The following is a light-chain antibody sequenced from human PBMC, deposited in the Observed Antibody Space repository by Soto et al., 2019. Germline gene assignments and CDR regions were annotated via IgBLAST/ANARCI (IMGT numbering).Light chain of an antibody. Sequence: QSVLTQPPSASGSPGQSVTISCTGTSSDVGGYNYVSWYQQHPGKAPKLMIYEVRKPPSRVPDRFSGSKSGNTSSLTVSGLQAEDEDDYYCSSYAGRNNWVFGGGTQLTVL. V-gene: IGLV2-8*01. CDR1: SSDVGGYNY. CDR2: EVR. CDR3: SSYAGRNNWV. J-gene: IGLJ2*01.